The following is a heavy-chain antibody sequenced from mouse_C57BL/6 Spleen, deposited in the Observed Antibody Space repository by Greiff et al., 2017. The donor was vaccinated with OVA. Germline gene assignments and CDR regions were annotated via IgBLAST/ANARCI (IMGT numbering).Heavy chain of an antibody. V-gene: IGHV1-53*01. Sequence: QVQLQQPGTELVKPGASVKLSCKASGYTFTSYWMHWVKQRPGQGLEWIGNINPGNGGTNYNEKFKSKATLTVDKSSSTAYMQLSSLTSEDSAVYYCARGMGNYGGMDYWGQGTSVTVSS. CDR3: ARGMGNYGGMDY. CDR2: INPGNGGT. CDR1: GYTFTSYW. D-gene: IGHD2-1*01. J-gene: IGHJ4*01.